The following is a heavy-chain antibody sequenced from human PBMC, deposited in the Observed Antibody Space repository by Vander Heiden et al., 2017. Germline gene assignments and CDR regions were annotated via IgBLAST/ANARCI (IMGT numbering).Heavy chain of an antibody. J-gene: IGHJ4*02. CDR2: ISYDGSNK. V-gene: IGHV3-30-3*01. Sequence: QVQLVESGGGVVQPGRSLRLSCPAFGFTFSSYAMHWVRQAPGEGLEWVAVISYDGSNKYYADSVKGRFTISRDNSKNTLYLQMNSLRAEDTAVYYCARDLGFLDYWGQGTLVTVSS. CDR3: ARDLGFLDY. CDR1: GFTFSSYA.